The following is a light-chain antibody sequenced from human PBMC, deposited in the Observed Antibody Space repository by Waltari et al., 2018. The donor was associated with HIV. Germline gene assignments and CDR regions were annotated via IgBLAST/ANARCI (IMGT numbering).Light chain of an antibody. Sequence: QSVLTQPPSVSGAPGPRVTISCTGSNYNNGAAYAVHWFQQLPGTAPQLVNYGNNNRPSGVPDRFSGSKSGTSASLAISGLQAEDEADYYCQSYDSSLSGSVFGGGTKLTVL. J-gene: IGLJ2*01. CDR3: QSYDSSLSGSV. CDR1: NYNNGAAYA. V-gene: IGLV1-40*01. CDR2: GNN.